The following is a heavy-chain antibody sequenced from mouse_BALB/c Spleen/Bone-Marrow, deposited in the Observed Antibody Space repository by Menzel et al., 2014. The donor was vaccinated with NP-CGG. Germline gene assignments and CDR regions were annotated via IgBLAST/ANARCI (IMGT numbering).Heavy chain of an antibody. D-gene: IGHD1-1*01. CDR3: ARSYGSSPFEY. CDR1: GFNIKDTY. J-gene: IGHJ2*01. Sequence: EVMLVESGAELVKPGASVKLSCTASGFNIKDTYMHWVKQRPEQGLEWIGRIDPANGNTKYDPKFQGKATITADTSSNTASLQLSSLTSEDTAVYYCARSYGSSPFEYWGQGTTLTASS. V-gene: IGHV14-3*02. CDR2: IDPANGNT.